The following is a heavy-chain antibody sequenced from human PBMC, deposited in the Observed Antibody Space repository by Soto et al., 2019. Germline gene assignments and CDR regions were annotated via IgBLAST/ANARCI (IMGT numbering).Heavy chain of an antibody. V-gene: IGHV3-23*01. CDR1: GFTFSSYA. CDR2: ISGSGGST. CDR3: AKTSSVGADRNDYIWGSYRGYFDY. D-gene: IGHD3-16*02. J-gene: IGHJ4*02. Sequence: GGSLRLSCAASGFTFSSYAMSWVRQAPGKGLEWVSAISGSGGSTYYEDSVKGRFTISRDKSKNTLYLQMNSLRAEDTAVYYCAKTSSVGADRNDYIWGSYRGYFDYWGQGTLVTVSS.